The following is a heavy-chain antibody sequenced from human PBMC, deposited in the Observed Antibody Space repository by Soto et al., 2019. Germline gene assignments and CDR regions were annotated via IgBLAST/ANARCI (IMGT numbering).Heavy chain of an antibody. D-gene: IGHD6-19*01. Sequence: QVQLVQSGVEVKKPESSVKVSRKASGGTFSSYTISWVRQAPGQGLEWMGRIIPILGITNYAQKFQGRVTITADKSTSTAYMELSSLRSEDTAVYYCAIAVAGTHGMDVWGQGTTVTVSS. CDR1: GGTFSSYT. J-gene: IGHJ6*02. V-gene: IGHV1-69*02. CDR3: AIAVAGTHGMDV. CDR2: IIPILGIT.